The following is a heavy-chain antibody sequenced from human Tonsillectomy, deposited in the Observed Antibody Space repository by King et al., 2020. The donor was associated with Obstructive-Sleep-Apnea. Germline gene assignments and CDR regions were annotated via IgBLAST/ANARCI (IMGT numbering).Heavy chain of an antibody. CDR1: GFTFSSYS. CDR3: ARDPYCSSTSCPYYYGMDV. Sequence: VQLVESGGGLVKPGGSLRLSCAASGFTFSSYSMNWVRQAPGKGLEWVSSISSSSSYIYYSDSVKGRFTISRDNAKNSLYLQMNSLRAEDTAVYYCARDPYCSSTSCPYYYGMDVWGQGTTVTVSS. J-gene: IGHJ6*02. CDR2: ISSSSSYI. D-gene: IGHD2-2*01. V-gene: IGHV3-21*01.